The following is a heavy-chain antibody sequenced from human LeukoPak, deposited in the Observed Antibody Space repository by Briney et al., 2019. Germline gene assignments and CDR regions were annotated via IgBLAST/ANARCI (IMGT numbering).Heavy chain of an antibody. Sequence: GASVKVSCKASGYTFTSYGISWVRQAPGQGLEWMGWISAYNGNTNYAQKLQGRVTMTTDTSTSTAYMELRSLRSDDAAVYYCARDGGPYDSSGYYFDWGQGTLVTVSS. CDR1: GYTFTSYG. J-gene: IGHJ4*02. CDR3: ARDGGPYDSSGYYFD. CDR2: ISAYNGNT. D-gene: IGHD3-22*01. V-gene: IGHV1-18*01.